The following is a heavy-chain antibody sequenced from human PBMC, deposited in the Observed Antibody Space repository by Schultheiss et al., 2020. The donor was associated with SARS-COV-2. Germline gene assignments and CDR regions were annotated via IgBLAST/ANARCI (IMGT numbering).Heavy chain of an antibody. D-gene: IGHD3-22*01. CDR1: GGSISSSNW. CDR2: MYYSGST. J-gene: IGHJ3*02. Sequence: SETLSLTCTVSGGSISSSNWWSWVRQPPGKGLEWIGYMYYSGSTYYNPSLKSRVTISVDTSKNQFSLKLSSVTAADTAVYYCARHSGSGVNDAFDIWGQGTTVTVSS. V-gene: IGHV4-4*02. CDR3: ARHSGSGVNDAFDI.